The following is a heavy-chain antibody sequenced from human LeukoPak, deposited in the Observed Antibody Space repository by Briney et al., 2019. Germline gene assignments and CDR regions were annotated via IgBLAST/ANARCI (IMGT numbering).Heavy chain of an antibody. CDR2: MNPNSGNT. V-gene: IGHV1-8*01. CDR1: GYTFTSYD. D-gene: IGHD6-6*01. CDR3: ATSIAARSGSPN. J-gene: IGHJ4*02. Sequence: ASEKVSCKASGYTFTSYDINWVRQATGQGLEWMGWMNPNSGNTGYAQKFQGRVTMTRNTSISTAYMELSSLRSEDTAVYYCATSIAARSGSPNWGQGTLVTVSS.